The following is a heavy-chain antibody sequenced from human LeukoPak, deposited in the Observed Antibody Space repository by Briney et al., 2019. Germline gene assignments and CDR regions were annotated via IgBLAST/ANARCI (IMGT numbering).Heavy chain of an antibody. CDR2: ISGSGGST. V-gene: IGHV3-23*01. Sequence: GGSLRLSCAASGFTFSSYAMSWVRQAPGKGLERVSAISGSGGSTYYADSVKGRFTISRDNSKNTLYLQMNSLRAEDTAVYYCAKRLTSGWAFDYWGQGTLVTVSS. CDR3: AKRLTSGWAFDY. J-gene: IGHJ4*02. CDR1: GFTFSSYA. D-gene: IGHD6-19*01.